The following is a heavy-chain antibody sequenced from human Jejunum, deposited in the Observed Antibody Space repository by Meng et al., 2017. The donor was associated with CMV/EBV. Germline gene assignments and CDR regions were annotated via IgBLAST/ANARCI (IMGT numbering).Heavy chain of an antibody. CDR2: ISAYNGDT. J-gene: IGHJ2*01. Sequence: LVQSGGEVKKPGASVKVSCKASGYTFTNYGIPWVRQAPGQGLEWMGWISAYNGDTNYAQTLQGRVTMTTDTSTSTAYMELRSLRSDDTAVYYCAREGLVGDLRYFDLWGRGTLVTVSS. CDR3: AREGLVGDLRYFDL. D-gene: IGHD3-16*01. V-gene: IGHV1-18*01. CDR1: GYTFTNYG.